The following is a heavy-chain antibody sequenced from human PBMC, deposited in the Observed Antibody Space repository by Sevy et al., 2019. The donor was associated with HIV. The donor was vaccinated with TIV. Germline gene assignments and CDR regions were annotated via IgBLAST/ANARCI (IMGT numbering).Heavy chain of an antibody. Sequence: GGSLRLSCAASGFTFSSYGMHWVRQAPGKGLEWVAVIWYDGSNKYYADSVKGRFTISRDNSKNTLYLQRNSLRAEDTAVYYCASQNYYDSSGYYFFDYYYGMDVWGQGTTVTVSS. CDR2: IWYDGSNK. J-gene: IGHJ6*02. CDR1: GFTFSSYG. D-gene: IGHD3-22*01. CDR3: ASQNYYDSSGYYFFDYYYGMDV. V-gene: IGHV3-33*01.